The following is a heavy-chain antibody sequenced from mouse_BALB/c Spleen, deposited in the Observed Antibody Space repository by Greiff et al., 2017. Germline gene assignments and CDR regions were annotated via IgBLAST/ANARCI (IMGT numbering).Heavy chain of an antibody. CDR1: GYTFTNYW. J-gene: IGHJ3*01. D-gene: IGHD2-3*01. V-gene: IGHV1-63*02. Sequence: VQLQQSGAELVRPGTSVKISCKASGYTFTNYWLGWVKQSPGHGLEWIGDIYPGGGYTNYNEKFKGKATLTADTSSSTAYMQLSSLTSEDSAVYFCARYDGYPFAYWGQGTLVTVSA. CDR2: IYPGGGYT. CDR3: ARYDGYPFAY.